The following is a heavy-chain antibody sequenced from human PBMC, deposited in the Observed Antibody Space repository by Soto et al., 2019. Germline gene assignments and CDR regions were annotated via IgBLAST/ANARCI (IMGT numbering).Heavy chain of an antibody. Sequence: SETLSLTCTVSGGSISSGGYYWSWIRQHPGKGLEWIGYIYYSGSTYYNPSLKSRVTISVDTSKNQFSLKLSSVTAADTAVYYCAREGSCSGGSCYPYHYYFDYWGQGTLVTVSS. CDR3: AREGSCSGGSCYPYHYYFDY. V-gene: IGHV4-31*03. CDR2: IYYSGST. CDR1: GGSISSGGYY. D-gene: IGHD2-15*01. J-gene: IGHJ4*02.